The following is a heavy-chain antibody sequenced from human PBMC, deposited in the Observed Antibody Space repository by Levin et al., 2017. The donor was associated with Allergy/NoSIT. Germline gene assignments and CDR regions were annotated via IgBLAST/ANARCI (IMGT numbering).Heavy chain of an antibody. D-gene: IGHD5-24*01. J-gene: IGHJ3*01. V-gene: IGHV3-72*01. CDR1: GFTFSDHF. Sequence: GESLKISCAASGFTFSDHFMDWVRQAPGKGLEWVGRSRNRANSYTTEYAASVRGRFTISRDDSKNSLYLQMNSLKTEDTAVYYCTRVVAGLQVRGAFDVWGQGTMVTVSS. CDR2: SRNRANSYTT. CDR3: TRVVAGLQVRGAFDV.